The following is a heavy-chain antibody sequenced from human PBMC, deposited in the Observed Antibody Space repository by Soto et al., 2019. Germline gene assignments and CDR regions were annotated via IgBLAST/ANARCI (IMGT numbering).Heavy chain of an antibody. CDR2: IYSGGST. J-gene: IGHJ4*02. V-gene: IGHV3-66*01. D-gene: IGHD6-13*01. CDR3: ARSGSSWSNDILYDY. CDR1: GFTVSSNY. Sequence: EVQLVESGGGLLQPGGSLRLSCAASGFTVSSNYMSWVRQAPGKGLEWVSVIYSGGSTYYADSVKGRFTISRDNSKNTLYLQMNSLRAEDTAVYYCARSGSSWSNDILYDYWGQGTLVTVSS.